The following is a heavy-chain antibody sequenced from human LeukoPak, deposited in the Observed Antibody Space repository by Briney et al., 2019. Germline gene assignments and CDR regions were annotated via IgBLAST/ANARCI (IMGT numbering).Heavy chain of an antibody. J-gene: IGHJ5*02. Sequence: TSETLSLTCTASGGSISSGSYYWSWIRQPAGKGLEWIGRIYTSGSTNYNPSLKSRVTISVDTSKNQFSLKLSSVTAADTAVYYCARAVYSGCFDPWGQGTLVTVSS. V-gene: IGHV4-61*02. CDR2: IYTSGST. CDR1: GGSISSGSYY. D-gene: IGHD4-11*01. CDR3: ARAVYSGCFDP.